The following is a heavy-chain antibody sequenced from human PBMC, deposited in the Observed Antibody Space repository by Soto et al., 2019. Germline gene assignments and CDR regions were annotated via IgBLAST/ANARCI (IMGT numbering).Heavy chain of an antibody. D-gene: IGHD6-19*01. V-gene: IGHV3-74*01. J-gene: IGHJ4*02. CDR2: INSDGSIT. CDR1: GFTFSRYW. Sequence: GGSLRLSCAASGFTFSRYWMHWVRQAPGKGLVWVSRINSDGSITTYADSVKGRFTISRDNARDTLYLQMSSLRAEDTAVYYCVRLPVDGPAFWGQGTHVTASS. CDR3: VRLPVDGPAF.